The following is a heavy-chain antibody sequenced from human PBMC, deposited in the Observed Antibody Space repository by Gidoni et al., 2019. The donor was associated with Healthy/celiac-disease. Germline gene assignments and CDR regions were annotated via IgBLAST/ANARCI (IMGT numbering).Heavy chain of an antibody. D-gene: IGHD3-3*01. CDR3: ARDHVLRFLEWPGRQKNDAFDI. CDR2: INHSGST. Sequence: QVQLQQWGAGLLKPSETLSLTCAVYGGSFSGYYWSWIRQPPGKGLEWIGEINHSGSTNYNPSLKSRVTISVDTSKNQFSLKLSSVTAADTAVYYCARDHVLRFLEWPGRQKNDAFDIWGQGTMVTVSS. CDR1: GGSFSGYY. J-gene: IGHJ3*02. V-gene: IGHV4-34*01.